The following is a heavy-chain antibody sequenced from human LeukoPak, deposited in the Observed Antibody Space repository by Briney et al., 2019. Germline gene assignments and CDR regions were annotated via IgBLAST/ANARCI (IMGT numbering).Heavy chain of an antibody. CDR1: GGSISSYY. Sequence: SETLSLTCTVSGGSISSYYWGWIRQPPGKGLEWIGYVYYTGSTNYNPSLKSRVTISLDMSKNQFSLKLSSVTAADTALYYCARENYFDYWSQGTLVIVSP. J-gene: IGHJ4*02. CDR2: VYYTGST. V-gene: IGHV4-59*01. CDR3: ARENYFDY.